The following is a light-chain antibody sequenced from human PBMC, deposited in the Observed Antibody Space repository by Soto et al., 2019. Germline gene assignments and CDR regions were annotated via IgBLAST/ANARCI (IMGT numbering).Light chain of an antibody. J-gene: IGKJ1*01. CDR2: AAS. Sequence: TRLTQSPSSLSASARDRVTITFRASQGISSYLAWYQQKPGKAPKLLIYAASSLQSGVPSRFSGSGSGTEFTLTISRLQTDDFATYYCQQYNSYRTFGPGTNEDI. CDR1: QGISSY. CDR3: QQYNSYRT. V-gene: IGKV1-8*01.